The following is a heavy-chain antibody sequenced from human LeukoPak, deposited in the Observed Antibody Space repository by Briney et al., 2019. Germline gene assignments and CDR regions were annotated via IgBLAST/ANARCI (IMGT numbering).Heavy chain of an antibody. V-gene: IGHV3-23*01. J-gene: IGHJ3*02. D-gene: IGHD3-16*01. CDR3: AKDRRSGENDYGWGLFDM. CDR2: VSSSGNSA. CDR1: GFTFSNYA. Sequence: GGSLRLSCATSGFTFSNYAMGWVRQAPGKGLEWVSAVSSSGNSAVYTDSVRGRFTISRDNSKNTILLQMNSLSAEDTAVYHCAKDRRSGENDYGWGLFDMWGRGTRVPVSS.